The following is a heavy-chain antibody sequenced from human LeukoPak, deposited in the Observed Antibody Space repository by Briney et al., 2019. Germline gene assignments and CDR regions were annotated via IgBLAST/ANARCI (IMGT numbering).Heavy chain of an antibody. CDR3: ARLDYGDSPIAFGGYYGMDV. V-gene: IGHV5-51*01. CDR1: GYSFTSYW. CDR2: IYPGDSDT. J-gene: IGHJ6*02. Sequence: GESLKISCKGSGYSFTSYWIGWVRQMPGKGLEWMGIIYPGDSDTRYSPSFQGQVTISADKSISTAYLQWSSLKASDTAMYYCARLDYGDSPIAFGGYYGMDVWGQGTTVTVSS. D-gene: IGHD4-17*01.